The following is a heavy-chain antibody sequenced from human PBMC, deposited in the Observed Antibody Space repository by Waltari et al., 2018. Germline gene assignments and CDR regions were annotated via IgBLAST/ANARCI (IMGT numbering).Heavy chain of an antibody. D-gene: IGHD4-17*01. CDR3: AKDQGDGDYAFNY. J-gene: IGHJ4*02. CDR2: ISGSGGRT. V-gene: IGHV3-23*01. Sequence: EVQLLESGGGLVQPGGSLRLSCAASGFTFSSYAMSWVRQAPGKGLEWVSAISGSGGRTYYADAVKGRFTISRDNSKNTLYLQMNSLRAEDTAVYYCAKDQGDGDYAFNYWGQGTLVTVSS. CDR1: GFTFSSYA.